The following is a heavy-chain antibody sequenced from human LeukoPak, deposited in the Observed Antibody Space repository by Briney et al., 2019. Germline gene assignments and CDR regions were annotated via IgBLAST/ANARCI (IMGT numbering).Heavy chain of an antibody. D-gene: IGHD6-19*01. V-gene: IGHV3-21*01. CDR3: ARKQWLTS. J-gene: IGHJ5*02. CDR1: GLTFSSYS. CDR2: ISSGGDDI. Sequence: KTGGSLRLSCAASGLTFSSYSMTWVRQAPGKGLEWVSSISSGGDDIYYSDSLKGRFTISRDNAKNPLFLQMNNLRAEDTAVYYCARKQWLTSWGQGTRVIVSS.